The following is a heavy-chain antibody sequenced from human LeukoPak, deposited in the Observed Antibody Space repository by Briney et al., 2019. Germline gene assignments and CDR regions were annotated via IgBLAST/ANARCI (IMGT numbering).Heavy chain of an antibody. Sequence: SETLSLTCTVSGGSISSSSYYWGWIRQPPGKGLEWIGSIYYSGSTYYNPSLKSRVTISVDTSKNQFSLKLSSVTAADTAVYYCARAHYYDSSGQYYFDYWGQGTLVTVSS. D-gene: IGHD3-22*01. CDR2: IYYSGST. CDR1: GGSISSSSYY. J-gene: IGHJ4*02. V-gene: IGHV4-39*07. CDR3: ARAHYYDSSGQYYFDY.